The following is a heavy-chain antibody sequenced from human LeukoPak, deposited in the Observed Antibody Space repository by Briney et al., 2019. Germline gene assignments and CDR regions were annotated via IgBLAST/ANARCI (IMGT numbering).Heavy chain of an antibody. J-gene: IGHJ4*02. Sequence: SETLSLTCAVYGGSFSGYYWSWIRQPPGKGLEWIGEINHSGSTNYNPSLKSRVTISVDTSKNQFSLKLSSVTAEDTAVYYCAKDRSSGSYGTGEFDYWGQGTLVTVSS. D-gene: IGHD1-26*01. CDR1: GGSFSGYY. CDR2: INHSGST. V-gene: IGHV4-34*01. CDR3: AKDRSSGSYGTGEFDY.